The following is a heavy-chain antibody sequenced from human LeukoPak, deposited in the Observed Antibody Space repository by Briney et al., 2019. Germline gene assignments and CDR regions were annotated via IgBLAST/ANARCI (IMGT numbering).Heavy chain of an antibody. J-gene: IGHJ4*02. CDR1: GFTFSRHG. Sequence: GRSLGLSCAPSGFTFSRHGMRWVRQAPGKGLEWVAIISNDGSRKYYAHSVEGRFTISRDNSKNTLYLQMDSLRAEDTAVYYCARDRAWNYFDYWGQGTLVTVSS. CDR3: ARDRAWNYFDY. D-gene: IGHD3-3*01. CDR2: ISNDGSRK. V-gene: IGHV3-30*03.